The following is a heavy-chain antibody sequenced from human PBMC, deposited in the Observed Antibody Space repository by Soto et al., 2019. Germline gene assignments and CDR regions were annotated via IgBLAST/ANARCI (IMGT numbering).Heavy chain of an antibody. CDR3: ARGCSCTSCYRPHDY. Sequence: GGSLRLSCAASGFTFSSYGMHWVRQAPGKGLEWVAVIWYDGSNKYYADSVKGRFTISRDNSKNTLYLQMNSLRAEDTAVYYCARGCSCTSCYRPHDYWGQGTLVTVSS. CDR1: GFTFSSYG. D-gene: IGHD2-2*01. J-gene: IGHJ4*02. V-gene: IGHV3-33*01. CDR2: IWYDGSNK.